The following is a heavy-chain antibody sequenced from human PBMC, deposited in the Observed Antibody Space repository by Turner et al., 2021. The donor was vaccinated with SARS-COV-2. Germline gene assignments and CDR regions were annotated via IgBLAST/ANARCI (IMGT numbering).Heavy chain of an antibody. J-gene: IGHJ4*02. V-gene: IGHV3-9*01. D-gene: IGHD2-8*02. CDR1: GFTFDDYA. Sequence: GFTFDDYAMHWVRQAPGKGLEWVSGISWNSDSISYADSVKGRFTISRDNAKNSLYLQMNSLRAEDTALYYCAKDSGVDNTETLGYWGKGTLVTVSS. CDR3: AKDSGVDNTETLGY. CDR2: ISWNSDSI.